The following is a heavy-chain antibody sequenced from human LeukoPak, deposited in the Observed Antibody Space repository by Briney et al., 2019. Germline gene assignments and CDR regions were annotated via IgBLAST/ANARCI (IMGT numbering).Heavy chain of an antibody. V-gene: IGHV3-30-3*01. CDR3: AREGYYDSSGYYPPRYYFDY. CDR2: ISYDGSNK. J-gene: IGHJ4*02. Sequence: GGSLRLSCAASGFTFSSYAMHWVRQAPGKGLEWVAVISYDGSNKYYADSVKGRFTISRDNSKNTLYLQMNSLRAEDTAVYYCAREGYYDSSGYYPPRYYFDYWGQGTLVTVSS. CDR1: GFTFSSYA. D-gene: IGHD3-22*01.